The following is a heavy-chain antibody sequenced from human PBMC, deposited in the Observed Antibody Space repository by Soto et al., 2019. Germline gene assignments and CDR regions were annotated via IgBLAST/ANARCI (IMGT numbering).Heavy chain of an antibody. CDR2: IPYDGSNK. J-gene: IGHJ6*02. V-gene: IGHV3-30-3*01. CDR3: ASTTTVVTLGGRSGMAV. CDR1: GFTFSSYA. D-gene: IGHD2-21*02. Sequence: QVQLVESGGGVVQPGRSLRLSCAASGFTFSSYAMHWVRQAPGKGLEWVAVIPYDGSNKYYADPVKGRFTISRDNSKNXXYLQMHSLRAEDTAVYYCASTTTVVTLGGRSGMAVWGQGTTVTVSS.